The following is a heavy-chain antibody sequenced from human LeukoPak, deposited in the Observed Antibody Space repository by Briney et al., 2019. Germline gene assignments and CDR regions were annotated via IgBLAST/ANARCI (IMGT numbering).Heavy chain of an antibody. CDR2: IYYSGST. J-gene: IGHJ4*02. V-gene: IGHV4-39*01. D-gene: IGHD2-8*01. Sequence: PSETLSLTCTVSGGSMSSSSYFWGWIRQPPGKGLEWIGSIYYSGSTYYNPSLKSRVTISVDTSKNQFSLKLSSVTAADTAVYYCARGRRLGYCTNGVCLKTVFDYWGQGTLVTVSS. CDR1: GGSMSSSSYF. CDR3: ARGRRLGYCTNGVCLKTVFDY.